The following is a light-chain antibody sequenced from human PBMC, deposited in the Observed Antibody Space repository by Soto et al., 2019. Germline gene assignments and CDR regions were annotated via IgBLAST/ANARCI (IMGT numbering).Light chain of an antibody. CDR2: DAS. V-gene: IGKV3-11*01. Sequence: EIVLTQSPATLSLSPGERATLSCRASQSVRSYLAWYQQKPGQAPRLLIYDASNRATGIPARFSGSGYGTDFTRTISSLEPEDFAVYYCQQRSNWPLTFGGGTKVEIK. CDR3: QQRSNWPLT. J-gene: IGKJ4*01. CDR1: QSVRSY.